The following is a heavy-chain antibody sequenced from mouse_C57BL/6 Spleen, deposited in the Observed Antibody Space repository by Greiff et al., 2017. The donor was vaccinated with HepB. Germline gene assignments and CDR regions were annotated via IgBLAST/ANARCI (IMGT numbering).Heavy chain of an antibody. CDR1: GFTFSSYA. Sequence: EVMLVESGGGLVKPGGSLKLSCSASGFTFSSYAMSWVRQTPEKRLEWVATISDGGSYTYYPDNVKGRFTISRDNAKNNLYLQMSHLKSEDTAMYYCARFTTVVVFDYWGQGTTLTVSS. D-gene: IGHD1-1*01. CDR2: ISDGGSYT. V-gene: IGHV5-4*03. CDR3: ARFTTVVVFDY. J-gene: IGHJ2*01.